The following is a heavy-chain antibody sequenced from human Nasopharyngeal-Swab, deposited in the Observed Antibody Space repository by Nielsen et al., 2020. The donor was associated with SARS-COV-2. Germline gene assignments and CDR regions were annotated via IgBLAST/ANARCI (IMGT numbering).Heavy chain of an antibody. Sequence: GGSLRLSCAASGFTFNIHPLHWVRQAPGKGLEWVAVISYDGNNKYYADSVKGRFTISRDNFKNTLYLQLNSLRAEDTAVYYCAKDHKMDSGGGVGYMDVWGKGTTVTVSS. J-gene: IGHJ6*03. CDR3: AKDHKMDSGGGVGYMDV. D-gene: IGHD3-16*01. CDR1: GFTFNIHP. CDR2: ISYDGNNK. V-gene: IGHV3-30*14.